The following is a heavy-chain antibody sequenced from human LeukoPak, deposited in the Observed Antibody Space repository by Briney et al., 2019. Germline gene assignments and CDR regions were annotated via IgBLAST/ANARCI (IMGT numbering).Heavy chain of an antibody. CDR2: ISSDSGAI. Sequence: GGSLRLSYEVSGFTFSTYMMNWVRQAPGKGLEWLSYISSDSGAIYYADSVKGRFTISRDNAQKSLYLQMNSLTVEDTAVYYCVRELAYWGQGALVTVSS. V-gene: IGHV3-48*01. CDR3: VRELAY. J-gene: IGHJ4*02. CDR1: GFTFSTYM.